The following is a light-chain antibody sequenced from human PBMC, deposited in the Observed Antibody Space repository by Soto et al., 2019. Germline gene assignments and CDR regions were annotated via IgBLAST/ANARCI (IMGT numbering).Light chain of an antibody. CDR2: DDS. J-gene: IGLJ2*01. CDR3: HVWDSSSDHVV. V-gene: IGLV3-21*02. CDR1: NIGSKS. Sequence: SYELTQPPSVSVAPGQTARITCGGNNIGSKSVHWYQQKPRQAPVLVVYDDSDRRSGVPERFSGSNSGNTATLTISRVEAGDEADYYCHVWDSSSDHVVFGGGTKLTVL.